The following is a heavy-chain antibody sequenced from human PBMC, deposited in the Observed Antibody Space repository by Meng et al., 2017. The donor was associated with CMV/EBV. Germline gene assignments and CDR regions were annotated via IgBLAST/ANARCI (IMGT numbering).Heavy chain of an antibody. CDR3: ARDYNFWSRKAYYGMDV. Sequence: ASVKVSCKASGYTFTSYGISWVRQAPGQGLEWMGWINPNSGGTNYAQNFQGRVTMTRDTSISTAYMELSRLRSDDTAVYYCARDYNFWSRKAYYGMDVWGQGTTVTVSS. CDR1: GYTFTSYG. V-gene: IGHV1-2*02. J-gene: IGHJ6*02. CDR2: INPNSGGT. D-gene: IGHD3-3*01.